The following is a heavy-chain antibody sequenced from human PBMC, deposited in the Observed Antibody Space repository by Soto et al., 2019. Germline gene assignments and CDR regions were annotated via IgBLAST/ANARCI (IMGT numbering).Heavy chain of an antibody. V-gene: IGHV3-74*01. CDR3: AKHVVESYYYYGMDV. D-gene: IGHD2-15*01. Sequence: GGSLRLSCAASGFTFSSYWMHWVRQAPGKGLVWVSRINSDGSSTSYADSVKGRFTISRDNAKNTLYLQMNSLRAEDTAVYYCAKHVVESYYYYGMDVWAQGTTVTVSS. J-gene: IGHJ6*02. CDR1: GFTFSSYW. CDR2: INSDGSST.